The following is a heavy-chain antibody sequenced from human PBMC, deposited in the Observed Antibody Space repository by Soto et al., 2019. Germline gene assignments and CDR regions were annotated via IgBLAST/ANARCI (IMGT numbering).Heavy chain of an antibody. CDR2: ISTYNGDT. V-gene: IGHV1-18*01. J-gene: IGHJ6*02. CDR3: AREGVAPYYYYGMDV. CDR1: GYTFTRSG. Sequence: QVQLVQSGAEVKKPGASVKVSCKASGYTFTRSGISWVRQAPGQGLEWMGWISTYNGDTNYAQTFQDRVTMTTYTSTSTAYMELRSLRSDDTAVYYCAREGVAPYYYYGMDVWGQGTPVSVSS. D-gene: IGHD5-12*01.